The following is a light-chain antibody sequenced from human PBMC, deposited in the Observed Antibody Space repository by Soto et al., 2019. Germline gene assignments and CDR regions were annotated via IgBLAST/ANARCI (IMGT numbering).Light chain of an antibody. CDR3: AACDDSLDGPI. V-gene: IGLV1-44*01. CDR1: SSNIGSNT. CDR2: NEN. J-gene: IGLJ2*01. Sequence: QSVLTQPPSASGTPGQRVTISCSGSSSNIGSNTVNWYQLLPRTAPKLLIYNENKRPSGVPDRFSGSKSGTSASLAISGLQSEDEADYYCAACDDSLDGPIFGGGTKLTVL.